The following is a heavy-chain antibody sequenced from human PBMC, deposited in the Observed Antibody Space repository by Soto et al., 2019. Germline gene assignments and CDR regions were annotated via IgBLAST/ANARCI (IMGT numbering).Heavy chain of an antibody. J-gene: IGHJ4*02. Sequence: EVQLLESGGGLVQPGGSLRLSCAASGFNFSSYAMSWVRQAPGKGLEWVSGLTGSGSATYYAASVEGRSTISRDNAKKPLYLQMNSLRAEDTAVYYCAEGYRWNPGGPDYWGQGTPVTVSS. V-gene: IGHV3-23*01. D-gene: IGHD1-1*01. CDR1: GFNFSSYA. CDR3: AEGYRWNPGGPDY. CDR2: LTGSGSAT.